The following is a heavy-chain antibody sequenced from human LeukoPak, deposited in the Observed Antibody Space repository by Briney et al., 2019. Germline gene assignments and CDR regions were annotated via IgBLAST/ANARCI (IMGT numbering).Heavy chain of an antibody. D-gene: IGHD3-22*01. J-gene: IGHJ4*02. V-gene: IGHV4-34*01. CDR1: GGSFSGYY. CDR2: INHSGST. Sequence: SETLSLTCAVYGGSFSGYYWSWIRQSPGKGLEWIGEINHSGSTNYNPSLKSRVTISVDTSKNQFSLKLSSVTAADTAVYYCARERYYHDNSGYNQGRDIDYWGQGTLVTVSS. CDR3: ARERYYHDNSGYNQGRDIDY.